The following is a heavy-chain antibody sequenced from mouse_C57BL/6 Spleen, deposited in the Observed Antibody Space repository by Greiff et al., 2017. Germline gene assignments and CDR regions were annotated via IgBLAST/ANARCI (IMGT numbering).Heavy chain of an antibody. CDR2: IYPRSGNT. CDR1: GYTFTSYG. D-gene: IGHD1-1*01. CDR3: ARDDYGRSYEGYYAMDY. Sequence: QVQLQQSGAELARPGASVKLSCKASGYTFTSYGISWVKQRTGQGLEWIGEIYPRSGNTYYNEKFKGKATLTADKSSSTAYMELRSLTSADSAVYFGARDDYGRSYEGYYAMDYWGQGTSVTVSS. J-gene: IGHJ4*01. V-gene: IGHV1-81*01.